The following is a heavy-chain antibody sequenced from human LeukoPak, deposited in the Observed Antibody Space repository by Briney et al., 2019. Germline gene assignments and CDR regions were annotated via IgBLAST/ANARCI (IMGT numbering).Heavy chain of an antibody. CDR2: INHSGST. V-gene: IGHV4-34*01. CDR3: ARGRTGYGGTDH. J-gene: IGHJ5*02. CDR1: GGSFSGYY. D-gene: IGHD4-23*01. Sequence: SETLSLTCAVYGGSFSGYYWSWIRQPPGKGLEWIGEINHSGSTNYNPSLKSRVTISVDTSKNQFSLKLSAVTAEDTGVYYCARGRTGYGGTDHWGQGTLVTVSS.